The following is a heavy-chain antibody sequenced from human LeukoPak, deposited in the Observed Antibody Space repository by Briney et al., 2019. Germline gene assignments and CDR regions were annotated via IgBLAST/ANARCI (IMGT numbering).Heavy chain of an antibody. CDR3: AKGGEILTGYYVRNTDHWFDP. J-gene: IGHJ5*02. V-gene: IGHV3-23*01. Sequence: GGSLRLSCAASGFTFNTYAMSWVRQAPGKGLEWVSAISDSGGSAYYADSVKGRFTISRDNSKNTLYLQMNSLRAEDTAVYYCAKGGEILTGYYVRNTDHWFDPWGQGTLVTVSS. D-gene: IGHD3-9*01. CDR1: GFTFNTYA. CDR2: ISDSGGSA.